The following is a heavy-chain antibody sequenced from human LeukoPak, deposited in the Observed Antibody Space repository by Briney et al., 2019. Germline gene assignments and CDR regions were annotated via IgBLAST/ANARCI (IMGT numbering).Heavy chain of an antibody. V-gene: IGHV3-72*01. Sequence: GGSLRLSCAASGFTFSDHYMDWVRQAPGKGLEWVGRTRNKANSYTTEYAASVKGRFTISRDDSKNSLYLQMNSLKTEDTAVYYCARAGGTWLGEYYFDYWGQGTLVTVSS. CDR2: TRNKANSYTT. CDR1: GFTFSDHY. CDR3: ARAGGTWLGEYYFDY. J-gene: IGHJ4*02. D-gene: IGHD3-10*01.